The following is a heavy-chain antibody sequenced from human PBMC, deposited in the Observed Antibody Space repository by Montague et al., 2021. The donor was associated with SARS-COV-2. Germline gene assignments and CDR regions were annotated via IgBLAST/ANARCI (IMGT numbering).Heavy chain of an antibody. D-gene: IGHD4-17*01. J-gene: IGHJ4*02. CDR3: ARMTVTTALDY. V-gene: IGHV2-70*12. Sequence: PTLVKPTQTLTLTCTFSGFSLSTSGVGVGWIRQHPGKALEWLALIYWDDDKYYSTSLKTRLTISKDTSKNQVVLTMTNMDPVDTATYYCARMTVTTALDYGGQGTLVTVAS. CDR1: GFSLSTSGVG. CDR2: IYWDDDK.